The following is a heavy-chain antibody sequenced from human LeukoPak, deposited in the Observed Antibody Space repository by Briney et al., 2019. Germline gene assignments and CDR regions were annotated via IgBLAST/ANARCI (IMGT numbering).Heavy chain of an antibody. CDR2: ISYDGSNK. J-gene: IGHJ4*02. CDR1: GFTFSSYA. V-gene: IGHV3-30-3*01. CDR3: ARGDYYGSGSYYNDLPIDY. Sequence: GGSLRLSCAASGFTFSSYAMHWVRQAPGKGLEWVAVISYDGSNKYYADSVKGRFTISRDNSKNTLYLQTNSLRAEDTAMYYCARGDYYGSGSYYNDLPIDYWGQGALVTVSS. D-gene: IGHD3-10*01.